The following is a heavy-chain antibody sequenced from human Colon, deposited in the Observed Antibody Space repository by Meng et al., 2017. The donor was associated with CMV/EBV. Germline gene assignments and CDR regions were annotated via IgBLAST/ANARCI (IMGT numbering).Heavy chain of an antibody. CDR1: GGSISSYY. Sequence: SETLSLTCTVSGGSISSYYWSWIRQPAGKGLEWIGRIYTSGSTNYNPSLKSRVTMSLDTAKSQVSLSLASATAADTAVYYCVRGGDLASQLPHGFVYWGPGALVTVSS. J-gene: IGHJ4*02. CDR2: IYTSGST. CDR3: VRGGDLASQLPHGFVY. D-gene: IGHD3-16*02. V-gene: IGHV4-4*07.